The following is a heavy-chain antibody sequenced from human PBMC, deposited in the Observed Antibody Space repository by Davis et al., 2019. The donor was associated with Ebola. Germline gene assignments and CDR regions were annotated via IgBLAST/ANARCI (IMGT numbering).Heavy chain of an antibody. CDR1: GYTFTGYY. CDR3: ARDRSITIFGVVYGMDV. CDR2: INPKSGGT. V-gene: IGHV1-2*04. J-gene: IGHJ6*02. D-gene: IGHD3-3*01. Sequence: ASVKVSCKASGYTFTGYYMHWVRQAPGQGLEWMGWINPKSGGTNYAQKFQGWVTMTRDTSITTAYMELTRLRSDDTAVYYCARDRSITIFGVVYGMDVWGQGTTVTVSS.